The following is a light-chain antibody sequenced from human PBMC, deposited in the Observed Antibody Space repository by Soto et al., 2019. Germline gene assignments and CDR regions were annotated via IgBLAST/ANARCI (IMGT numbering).Light chain of an antibody. CDR2: AAS. J-gene: IGKJ5*01. CDR3: QQGYSTPIP. Sequence: DIQVTQSPYSLSASLGDRVAITCRASQSISSYLNWYQQKPGKAPKVLIYAASNLQSGVPSRFSGSGSGTDFALTISSLQPEDFATYYCQQGYSTPIPFGQGTRLEI. V-gene: IGKV1-39*01. CDR1: QSISSY.